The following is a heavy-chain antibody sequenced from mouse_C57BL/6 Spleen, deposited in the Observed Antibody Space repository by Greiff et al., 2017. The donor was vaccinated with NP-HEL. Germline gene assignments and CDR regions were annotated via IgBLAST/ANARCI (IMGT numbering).Heavy chain of an antibody. J-gene: IGHJ1*03. CDR3: ARNEDGKEGDWYFDV. Sequence: VQLQQSGPGLVQPSQSLSITCTVSGFSLTSYGVHWVRQSPGKGLEWLGVIWSGGSTDYNAAFISRLSISKDNSKSQFFFKMNSLQADDTAIYYCARNEDGKEGDWYFDVWGTGTTVTVSS. CDR1: GFSLTSYG. V-gene: IGHV2-2*01. CDR2: IWSGGST. D-gene: IGHD2-1*01.